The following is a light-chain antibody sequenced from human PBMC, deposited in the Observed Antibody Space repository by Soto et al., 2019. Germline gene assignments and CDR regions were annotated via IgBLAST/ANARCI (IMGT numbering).Light chain of an antibody. Sequence: DIQMTQSPSTLSASVGDRVTITCRASQSIDTWLAWYQQKPGKAPNLLISKASSLETGVPSRFSGSGSGTEFTLTISSLQPDDFATYYCQQYNSYSWTFGQGTNVEIK. V-gene: IGKV1-5*03. CDR1: QSIDTW. J-gene: IGKJ1*01. CDR3: QQYNSYSWT. CDR2: KAS.